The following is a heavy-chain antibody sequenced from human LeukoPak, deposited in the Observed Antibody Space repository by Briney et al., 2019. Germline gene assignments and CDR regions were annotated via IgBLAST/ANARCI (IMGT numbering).Heavy chain of an antibody. Sequence: ASVKVSCKASGYTFTSYAFRWVRQAPGQGLEWMGWINPNSGGTNYAQKFQGWVTMTRDTSISTAYMELSRLRSDDTAVYYCARDRYYYYYGMDVWGQGTTVTVSS. J-gene: IGHJ6*02. CDR1: GYTFTSYA. V-gene: IGHV1-2*04. CDR2: INPNSGGT. CDR3: ARDRYYYYYGMDV.